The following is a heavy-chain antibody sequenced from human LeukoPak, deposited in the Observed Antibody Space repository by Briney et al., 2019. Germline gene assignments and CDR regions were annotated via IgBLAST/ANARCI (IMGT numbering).Heavy chain of an antibody. CDR3: ARGAMKEAETFDY. CDR2: ISSNGGST. Sequence: GGSLRLSCAASGFTYSDYYMSWIRQAPGKGLEYVSAISSNGGSTYYANSVKGRFTISRDNSKNTLYLQMGSLRAEDMAVYYCARGAMKEAETFDYWGQGTLVTVSS. CDR1: GFTYSDYY. J-gene: IGHJ4*02. D-gene: IGHD5-18*01. V-gene: IGHV3-64*01.